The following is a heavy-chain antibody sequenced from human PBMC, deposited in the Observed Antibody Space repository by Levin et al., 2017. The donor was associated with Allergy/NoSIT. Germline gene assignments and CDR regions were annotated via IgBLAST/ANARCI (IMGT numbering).Heavy chain of an antibody. J-gene: IGHJ4*02. CDR3: ARRPSGSDLYYFDY. D-gene: IGHD1-26*01. CDR1: GGSISSSSYY. CDR2: IYYSGST. V-gene: IGHV4-39*01. Sequence: SETLSLTCTVSGGSISSSSYYWGWIRQPPGKGLEWIGSIYYSGSTYYNPSLKSRVTISVDTSKNQFSLKLSSVTAADTAVYYGARRPSGSDLYYFDYWGEGTLVTVSS.